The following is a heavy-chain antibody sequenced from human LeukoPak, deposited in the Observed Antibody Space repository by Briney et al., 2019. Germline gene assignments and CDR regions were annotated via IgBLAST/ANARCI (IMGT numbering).Heavy chain of an antibody. CDR1: GFTVSSNS. Sequence: GGSLRLSCAASGFTVSSNSMSWVRQVPGKGLVWVSHINSDGSWTSYADSVKGRFTISKDNAKNTVYLQMNSLRAEDTAVYYCVSFYETYWGRGTLVTVSS. D-gene: IGHD2/OR15-2a*01. CDR2: INSDGSWT. J-gene: IGHJ4*02. V-gene: IGHV3-74*01. CDR3: VSFYETY.